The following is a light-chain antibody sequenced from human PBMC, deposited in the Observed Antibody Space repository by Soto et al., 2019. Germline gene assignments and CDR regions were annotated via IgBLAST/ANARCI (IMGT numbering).Light chain of an antibody. CDR3: AAWDDSLNGVV. J-gene: IGLJ2*01. CDR1: SSNIDSNT. Sequence: QSVLTQPPSASGTPGQRVTISCSGRSSNIDSNTVHWYQQLPGTAPKLLIFSNSKRPSGIPDRFSGSKSGTSASLAISGLQSEDEADYYCAAWDDSLNGVVFGGGTKLTVL. V-gene: IGLV1-44*01. CDR2: SNS.